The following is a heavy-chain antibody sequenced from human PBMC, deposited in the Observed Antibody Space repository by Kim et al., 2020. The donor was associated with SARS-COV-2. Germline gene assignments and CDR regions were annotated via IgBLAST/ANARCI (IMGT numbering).Heavy chain of an antibody. D-gene: IGHD2-2*01. J-gene: IGHJ4*02. CDR3: ASARGDCSSSTCYVGNFDC. CDR2: ISISGNTI. Sequence: GGSLRLSCAASGFTFSTYEMRWVRQAPWKGLEWLSYISISGNTIYYADSVKGRFTISRDNAKKSLYLQMKSLRAEDAAVYYCASARGDCSSSTCYVGNFDCCSQGTLVTVSS. V-gene: IGHV3-48*03. CDR1: GFTFSTYE.